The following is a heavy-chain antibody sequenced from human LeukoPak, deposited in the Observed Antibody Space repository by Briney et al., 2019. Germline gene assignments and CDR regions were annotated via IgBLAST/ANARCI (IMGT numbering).Heavy chain of an antibody. CDR2: INPNSGGT. Sequence: GASVKVSCKASGYTFTGYYMHWVRQAPGQGLEWMGWINPNSGGTNYAQKFQGRVTMTRDTSISTAYMELSRLRSDDTAVYYCARHRGYETDAFDIWGQGTMVTISS. CDR1: GYTFTGYY. D-gene: IGHD5-12*01. V-gene: IGHV1-2*02. CDR3: ARHRGYETDAFDI. J-gene: IGHJ3*02.